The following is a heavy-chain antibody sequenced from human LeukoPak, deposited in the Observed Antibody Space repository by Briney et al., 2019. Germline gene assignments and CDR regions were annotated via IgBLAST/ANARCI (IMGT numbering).Heavy chain of an antibody. CDR3: ARSALFGELDWFGP. Sequence: SETLSLTCTVSGGSISSYYWSWIRQPPGKGLEWIGYIYYSGSTNYNPSLKSRVTISVDTSKNQFSLKLSSVTAADTAVYYCARSALFGELDWFGPWGQGTLVTVSS. V-gene: IGHV4-59*01. D-gene: IGHD3-10*01. CDR2: IYYSGST. J-gene: IGHJ5*02. CDR1: GGSISSYY.